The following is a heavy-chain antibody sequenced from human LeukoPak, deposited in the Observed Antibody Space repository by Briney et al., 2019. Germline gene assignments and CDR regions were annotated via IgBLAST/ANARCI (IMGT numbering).Heavy chain of an antibody. CDR3: ARDPREEYYFDY. CDR1: GFTFSSYA. J-gene: IGHJ4*02. V-gene: IGHV3-30-3*01. CDR2: ISYDGSNK. Sequence: GGSLRLSCAASGFTFSSYAVHWVRQAPGKGLEWVAVISYDGSNKYYADSVKGRFTISRDNSKNTLYLQMNSLRAEDTAVYYCARDPREEYYFDYWGQGTLVTVSS.